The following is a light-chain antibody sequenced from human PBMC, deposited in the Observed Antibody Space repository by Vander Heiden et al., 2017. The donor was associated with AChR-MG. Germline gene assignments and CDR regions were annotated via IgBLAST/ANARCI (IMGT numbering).Light chain of an antibody. Sequence: QSALTQPASVSRSPGQSITISCTGTSSDVGGYNYVSWYQQHPGKAPKLMIYEVSNRPLGVSNRFSGSKSGNTASLTISGLQAEDEADYYCSSYTSSSTLVFGGGTKLTVL. V-gene: IGLV2-14*01. CDR2: EVS. CDR3: SSYTSSSTLV. J-gene: IGLJ2*01. CDR1: SSDVGGYNY.